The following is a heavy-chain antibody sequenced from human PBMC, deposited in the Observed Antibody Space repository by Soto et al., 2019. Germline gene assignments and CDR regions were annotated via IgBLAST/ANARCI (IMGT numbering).Heavy chain of an antibody. V-gene: IGHV3-30-3*01. CDR1: GFTFSSYA. CDR2: ISYDGSNK. Sequence: GGSLRLSCAASGFTFSSYAMHWVRQAPGKGLEWVAVISYDGSNKYYADSVKGRFTISRDNSKNTLYLQMNSLRAEDTAVYYCASVSSSQFNYYYGMDVWGQGTTVTVSS. CDR3: ASVSSSQFNYYYGMDV. J-gene: IGHJ6*02. D-gene: IGHD6-6*01.